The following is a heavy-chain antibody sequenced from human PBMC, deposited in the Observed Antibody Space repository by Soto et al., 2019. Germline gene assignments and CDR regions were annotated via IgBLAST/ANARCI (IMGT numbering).Heavy chain of an antibody. CDR3: ARDLRVTPYLLIAAAGGYGMDV. J-gene: IGHJ6*02. CDR1: GGTFSSYA. V-gene: IGHV1-69*01. Sequence: QVQLVQSGAEVKKPGSSVKVSCKASGGTFSSYAISWVRQAPGQGLEWMGGSIPSFGTANYAQKFQGRVTITADESTSTAYMELSSLRSEDTAVYYCARDLRVTPYLLIAAAGGYGMDVWGQGTTVTVSS. D-gene: IGHD6-13*01. CDR2: SIPSFGTA.